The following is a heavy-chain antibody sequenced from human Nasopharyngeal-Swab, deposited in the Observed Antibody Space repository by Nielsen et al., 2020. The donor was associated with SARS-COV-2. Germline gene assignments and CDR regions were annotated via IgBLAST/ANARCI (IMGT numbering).Heavy chain of an antibody. CDR3: VKAQTAAMVRVWGDY. CDR2: ISGSGGST. J-gene: IGHJ4*02. V-gene: IGHV3-23*01. Sequence: GESLKISCAASGFTFSSYAMSWVRQAPGKGLEWVSAISGSGGSTYYADSVKGRFTISRDNSKNTLYLQMSSLRAEDTAVYYCVKAQTAAMVRVWGDYWGQGTLVTVSS. CDR1: GFTFSSYA. D-gene: IGHD5-18*01.